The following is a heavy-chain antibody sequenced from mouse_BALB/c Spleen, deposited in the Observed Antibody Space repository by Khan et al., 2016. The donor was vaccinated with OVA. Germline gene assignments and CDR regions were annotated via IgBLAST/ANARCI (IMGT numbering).Heavy chain of an antibody. CDR1: GYTFTSYT. CDR3: VRDGAYHRNDGWFAY. CDR2: INPNNGYT. D-gene: IGHD2-14*01. Sequence: QVQLKQSGAELARPGASVKMSCKASGYTFTSYTIHWIKLRPGQGLEWIGYINPNNGYTNYNQKFKDKATLTADKSSTTAYMELSSLTSDDSALYNCVRDGAYHRNDGWFAYWGQGTLVTVSA. V-gene: IGHV1-4*01. J-gene: IGHJ3*01.